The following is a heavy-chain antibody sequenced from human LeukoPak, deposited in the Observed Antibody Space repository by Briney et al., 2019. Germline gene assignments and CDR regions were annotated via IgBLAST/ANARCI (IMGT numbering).Heavy chain of an antibody. CDR1: GFTLSSYS. J-gene: IGHJ4*02. D-gene: IGHD6-13*01. CDR2: ISIGSSYI. Sequence: GGSLRLSCAASGFTLSSYSMNWVRQAPGKGLEWVSSISIGSSYIYYADSVKGRFTISRDNAKNSLYLQMNSLRAEDTAVYYCARDPTVAAAWWGQGTLVTVSS. CDR3: ARDPTVAAAW. V-gene: IGHV3-21*01.